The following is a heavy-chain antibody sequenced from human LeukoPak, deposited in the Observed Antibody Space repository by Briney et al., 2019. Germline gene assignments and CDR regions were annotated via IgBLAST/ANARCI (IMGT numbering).Heavy chain of an antibody. CDR2: IYYSGST. V-gene: IGHV4-59*01. J-gene: IGHJ2*01. CDR3: ARDPHDYADSRRPWYFDL. Sequence: SETLSFTCTVSGGSISSYYWSWIRQPPGKGLEWIGYIYYSGSTNYSPSLKSRVTISVDPSKTQFSQKLSSVTAADTAVYYCARDPHDYADSRRPWYFDLWGRGTLVTVSS. D-gene: IGHD4-17*01. CDR1: GGSISSYY.